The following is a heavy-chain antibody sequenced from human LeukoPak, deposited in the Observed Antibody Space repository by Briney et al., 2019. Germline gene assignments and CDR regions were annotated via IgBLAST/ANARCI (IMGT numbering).Heavy chain of an antibody. D-gene: IGHD4-17*01. V-gene: IGHV1-2*02. CDR1: GYTFTGYY. CDR2: INPNSGGT. Sequence: ASVKVSCKASGYTFTGYYMHWVRQAPGQGLEWMGWINPNSGGTNYAQKPQGRVTMTTDTSTSTAYMELRSLRSDDTAVYYCARVTTVTYYYYYGMDVWGQGTTVTVSS. J-gene: IGHJ6*02. CDR3: ARVTTVTYYYYYGMDV.